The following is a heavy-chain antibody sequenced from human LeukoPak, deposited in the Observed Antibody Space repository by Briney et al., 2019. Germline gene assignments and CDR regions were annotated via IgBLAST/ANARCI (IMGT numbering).Heavy chain of an antibody. CDR3: ARDGGYCSSTSCYRSPKDAFDI. J-gene: IGHJ3*02. CDR2: ISSSGSTI. CDR1: GITLSRGG. Sequence: QPGRSLRLSCAASGITLSRGGVHWVRQAPGKGLEWVSYISSSGSTIYYADSVKGRFTISRDNAKNSLYLQMNSLRAEDTAVYYCARDGGYCSSTSCYRSPKDAFDIWGQGTMVTVSS. V-gene: IGHV3-48*03. D-gene: IGHD2-2*03.